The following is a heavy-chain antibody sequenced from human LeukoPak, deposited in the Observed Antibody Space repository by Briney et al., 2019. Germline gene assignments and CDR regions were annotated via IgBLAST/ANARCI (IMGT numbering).Heavy chain of an antibody. CDR2: IYSGDST. D-gene: IGHD3-10*01. Sequence: GGSLRLSCAASGFTVSNTYMSWVRQAPGKGLEWVSIIYSGDSTSYADSVKGRFTISRDNSKNTLYLQMNSLRAEDTAVYYCARSGFGVLYYYGLDVWGQGTTVTVSS. V-gene: IGHV3-66*01. CDR1: GFTVSNTY. CDR3: ARSGFGVLYYYGLDV. J-gene: IGHJ6*02.